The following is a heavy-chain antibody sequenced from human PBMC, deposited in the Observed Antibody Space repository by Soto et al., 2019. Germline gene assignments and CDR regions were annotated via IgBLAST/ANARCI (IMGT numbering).Heavy chain of an antibody. CDR3: AGDMDANSDHGDY. CDR1: GFTFSRYY. CDR2: IKEDGSEK. J-gene: IGHJ4*02. V-gene: IGHV3-7*01. D-gene: IGHD2-2*01. Sequence: EVQLVESGGGLVQPGGSLRLSCTVSGFTFSRYYMNWVRQAPGKGLEWVATIKEDGSEKFYVDSVKGRFTISRDNAKNSLFLRMNSLRVRDTAIYYCAGDMDANSDHGDYWGQGTLDTVSS.